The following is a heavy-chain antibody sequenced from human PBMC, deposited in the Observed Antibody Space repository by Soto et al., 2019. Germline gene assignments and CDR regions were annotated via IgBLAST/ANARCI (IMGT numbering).Heavy chain of an antibody. CDR2: ISYDGSNK. J-gene: IGHJ6*02. CDR1: GFTFSSYA. Sequence: SCKASGFTFSSYAMHWVRQAPGKGLEWVAVISYDGSNKYYADSVKGRFTISRDNSKNTLYLQMNSLRAEDTAVYYCARVTGAYYYYGMDVWGQGTMVTVS. V-gene: IGHV3-30-3*01. CDR3: ARVTGAYYYYGMDV.